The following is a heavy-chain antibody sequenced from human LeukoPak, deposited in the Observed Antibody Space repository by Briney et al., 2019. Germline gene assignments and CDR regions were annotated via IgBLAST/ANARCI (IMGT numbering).Heavy chain of an antibody. Sequence: GGSLRLSGAASGFTFSDYGMHWVRQAPGKGLEWVAVISFDGSNKYYADSLKGRFAISRDNSKNTLYLQMNSLRPEDTAVYYCAKDLDIVVVSASSSGMDVWGQGTTVTVSS. CDR3: AKDLDIVVVSASSSGMDV. J-gene: IGHJ6*02. CDR1: GFTFSDYG. CDR2: ISFDGSNK. V-gene: IGHV3-30*18. D-gene: IGHD2-2*01.